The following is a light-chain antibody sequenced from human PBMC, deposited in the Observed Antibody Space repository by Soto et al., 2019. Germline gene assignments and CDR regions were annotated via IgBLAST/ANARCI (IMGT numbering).Light chain of an antibody. CDR2: DAS. V-gene: IGKV3-11*01. CDR3: HQRSSWPLLT. J-gene: IGKJ4*01. Sequence: EIVLTQSPATLSLSPGERATLSCRASQSVSNYLSWFQQKPGQAPRLLIYDASNRATGIPARFSGSGSGTAFTLTISSIEPEDVSVYYCHQRSSWPLLTFGGGTKVEI. CDR1: QSVSNY.